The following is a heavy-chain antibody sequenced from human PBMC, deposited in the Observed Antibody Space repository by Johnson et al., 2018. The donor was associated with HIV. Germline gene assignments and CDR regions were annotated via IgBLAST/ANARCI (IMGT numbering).Heavy chain of an antibody. J-gene: IGHJ3*02. CDR3: ARGRLLDAFDI. CDR2: IYSGGST. D-gene: IGHD2-15*01. Sequence: VQLVESGGGLAQPGGSLRLSCAASGITVSSNYMSWVRQAPGKGLEWVSVIYSGGSTYYADSVKGRFTISRDNSKNTLYLQMNSLRAEDTAVYYCARGRLLDAFDIWGQGTRVTVSS. V-gene: IGHV3-66*01. CDR1: GITVSSNY.